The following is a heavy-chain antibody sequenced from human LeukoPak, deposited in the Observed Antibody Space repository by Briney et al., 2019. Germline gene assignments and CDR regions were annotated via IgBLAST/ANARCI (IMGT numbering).Heavy chain of an antibody. CDR1: GFTFSSYW. CDR2: IKEVGGRN. J-gene: IGHJ4*02. Sequence: GGSLRLSCAASGFTFSSYWMSWVRRPPGKGREWGAKIKEVGGRNNYVAYLKGRFTISRDNAKNTLYLQKNSLRAEDTAVYYCIVSATARGGVDYWGQGDLGTVSS. CDR3: IVSATARGGVDY. D-gene: IGHD1-1*01. V-gene: IGHV3-7*01.